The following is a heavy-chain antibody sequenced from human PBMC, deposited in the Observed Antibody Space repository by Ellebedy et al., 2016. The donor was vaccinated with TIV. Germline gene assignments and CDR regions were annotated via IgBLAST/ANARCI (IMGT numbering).Heavy chain of an antibody. CDR1: GGSVSSVSYH. CDR3: ARERNYDSSGYYYNWFDP. J-gene: IGHJ5*02. Sequence: SETLSLTXSLSGGSVSSVSYHWSWLRQPPGKGLEWIGYISPTGRTNYNPSLKSRVTMSLDTSKNQFSLKLSSVADADTAVYYCARERNYDSSGYYYNWFDPWGQGTLVTVSS. V-gene: IGHV4-61*01. D-gene: IGHD3-22*01. CDR2: ISPTGRT.